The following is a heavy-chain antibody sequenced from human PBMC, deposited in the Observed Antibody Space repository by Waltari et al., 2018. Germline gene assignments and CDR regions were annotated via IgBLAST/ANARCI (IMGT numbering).Heavy chain of an antibody. J-gene: IGHJ4*02. V-gene: IGHV3-30*03. Sequence: QVQLVESGGGVVQPGRSLRLSCAASGFTFSSYGMHWVRQAPGKGLEWVAVTSYDGSNKYYADSVKGRFTISRDNSKNTLYLQMNSLRSEDTAVYYCARDTQTIIAVAGTGFDYWGQGTLVTVST. CDR2: TSYDGSNK. CDR3: ARDTQTIIAVAGTGFDY. CDR1: GFTFSSYG. D-gene: IGHD6-19*01.